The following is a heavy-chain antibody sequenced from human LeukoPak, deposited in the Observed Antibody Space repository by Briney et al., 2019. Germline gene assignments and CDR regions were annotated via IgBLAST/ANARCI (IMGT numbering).Heavy chain of an antibody. J-gene: IGHJ4*02. CDR3: ARKWAAIAYFDY. D-gene: IGHD6-25*01. V-gene: IGHV4-39*07. Sequence: TSETLSLTCTVSGGSISTSNYYWGWIRQPPGKGLEWIGNIFYSGSTYYSPSLKSRVTISVDTSKNQFSLKLSSVTAADTAVYYCARKWAAIAYFDYWGQGTLVTVSS. CDR1: GGSISTSNYY. CDR2: IFYSGST.